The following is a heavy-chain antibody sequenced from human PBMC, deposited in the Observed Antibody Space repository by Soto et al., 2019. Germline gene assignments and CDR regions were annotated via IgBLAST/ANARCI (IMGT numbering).Heavy chain of an antibody. V-gene: IGHV4-31*03. J-gene: IGHJ3*02. Sequence: QVQLQESGPGLVKPSQTLSLTCTVSGGSISSDSYYWSWIRQHPGKGLEWIGYIYYSGSTYYNPSLKSRVTISVDTSKNQFSLKLSSVTPADTAVYYCARDNGFRGADAFDILGQGTMVTVSS. CDR1: GGSISSDSYY. D-gene: IGHD2-8*01. CDR3: ARDNGFRGADAFDI. CDR2: IYYSGST.